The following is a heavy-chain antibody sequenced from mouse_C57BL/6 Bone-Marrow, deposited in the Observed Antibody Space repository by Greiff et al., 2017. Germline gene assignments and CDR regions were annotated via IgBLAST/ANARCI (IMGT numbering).Heavy chain of an antibody. J-gene: IGHJ4*01. V-gene: IGHV1-52*01. CDR3: ARALIYYDPPYAMDY. CDR2: IDPSDSET. CDR1: GYTFTSYW. D-gene: IGHD2-4*01. Sequence: QVQLQQPGAELVRPGSSVKLSCKASGYTFTSYWMHWVKQRPIQGLEWIGNIDPSDSETHYNQKFKDKATLTVDKSSSTAYMQLSSLTSEDSAVYYCARALIYYDPPYAMDYWGQGTSVTVSS.